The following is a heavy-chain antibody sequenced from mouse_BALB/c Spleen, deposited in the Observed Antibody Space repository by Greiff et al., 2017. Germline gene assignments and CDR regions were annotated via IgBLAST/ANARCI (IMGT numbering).Heavy chain of an antibody. CDR2: IFTGDGST. D-gene: IGHD4-1*01. J-gene: IGHJ2*01. V-gene: IGHV1-85*01. Sequence: QVQLKESGADLVKPGASVKFSCTASGYTFTSYDINWVRQRPEQGLEWIGWIFTGDGSTEYTEMFKGKATMTTDTTSSTSFLLLSRLTAEDAAFYCGTRDGGGTGNYWGQGTTLTVSS. CDR1: GYTFTSYD. CDR3: TRDGGGTGNY.